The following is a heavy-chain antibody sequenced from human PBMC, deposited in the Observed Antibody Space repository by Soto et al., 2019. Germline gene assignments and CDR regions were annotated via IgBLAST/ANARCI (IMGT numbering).Heavy chain of an antibody. CDR3: ARGGYYYGSGSYYDYYYYYMDV. CDR2: INTNTGNP. D-gene: IGHD3-10*01. V-gene: IGHV7-4-1*01. J-gene: IGHJ6*03. Sequence: QVQLVQSGSELKKPGASVKVSCKASGYTFTSYAMNWVRQAPGQGLEWMGWINTNTGNPTYAQGFTGRFVFSLDTSVSTAYLQICSLKAEDTAVYYCARGGYYYGSGSYYDYYYYYMDVWGKGTTVTVS. CDR1: GYTFTSYA.